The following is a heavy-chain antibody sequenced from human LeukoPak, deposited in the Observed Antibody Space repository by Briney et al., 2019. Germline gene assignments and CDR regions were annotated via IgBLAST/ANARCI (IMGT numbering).Heavy chain of an antibody. CDR1: GFTFSNYW. J-gene: IGHJ4*02. CDR3: ARGTRWHRC. CDR2: IKEDGSEK. D-gene: IGHD2-15*01. Sequence: GGSLRLSCAASGFTFSNYWMTWVRPAPGKGLEWVANIKEDGSEKHYVDSVKGRFTISRDNAKKSLYLQMNSLIAEDTAVYYCARGTRWHRCWGQGALVTVSS. V-gene: IGHV3-7*04.